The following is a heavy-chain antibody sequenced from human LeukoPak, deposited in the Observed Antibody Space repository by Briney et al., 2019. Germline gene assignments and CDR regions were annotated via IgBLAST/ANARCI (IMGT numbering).Heavy chain of an antibody. CDR1: GFTFNSYA. J-gene: IGHJ6*04. CDR2: ISYDGSNK. CDR3: ARKAYGMDV. V-gene: IGHV3-30-3*01. Sequence: PGGSLRLSCAASGFTFNSYAMHWVRQAPGKELEWVALISYDGSNKYYADSVKGRFTISRDIAKNSLYLQMNSLRAEDTAVYYCARKAYGMDVWGKGTTVTVSS.